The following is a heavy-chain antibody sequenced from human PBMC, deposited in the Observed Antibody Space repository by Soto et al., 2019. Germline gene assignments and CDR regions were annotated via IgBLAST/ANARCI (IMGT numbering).Heavy chain of an antibody. Sequence: SETLSLTCTVSGDSISDYYWSWIRQPPGKGLEWIGYIYYSGNTNYNPSLKSRVTISLDRSKNQFSLQLNSVSAADTAVYYCASGPSGDKVDYWGQGTLVTVSS. CDR3: ASGPSGDKVDY. V-gene: IGHV4-59*08. CDR1: GDSISDYY. CDR2: IYYSGNT. J-gene: IGHJ4*02. D-gene: IGHD7-27*01.